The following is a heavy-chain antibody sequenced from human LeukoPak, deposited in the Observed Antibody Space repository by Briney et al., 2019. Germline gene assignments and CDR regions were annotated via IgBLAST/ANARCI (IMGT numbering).Heavy chain of an antibody. V-gene: IGHV3-23*01. J-gene: IGHJ4*02. Sequence: GGSLRLSCAASEFIFSSYVMSWVRQAPGKGLEWVSSISGSGDITYYADAVKGRFTISKDNSKNTLYLQMNSLRAEDTAVYYCAREDYADSSGYYSSGEYWGQGTLVTVSS. CDR1: EFIFSSYV. CDR3: AREDYADSSGYYSSGEY. D-gene: IGHD3-22*01. CDR2: ISGSGDIT.